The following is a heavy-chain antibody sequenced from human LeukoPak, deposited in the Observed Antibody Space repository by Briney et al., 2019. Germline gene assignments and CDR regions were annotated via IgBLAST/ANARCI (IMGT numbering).Heavy chain of an antibody. J-gene: IGHJ4*02. V-gene: IGHV1-18*01. Sequence: ASVKVSCKASGYTFTSYGISWVRQAPGQGLEWMGWISAYNGNTNYAQKLQGRVTMTEDTSTDTAYMELSSLRSEDTAVYYCATVRGSSWYYFDYWSQGTLVTVSS. CDR3: ATVRGSSWYYFDY. CDR2: ISAYNGNT. CDR1: GYTFTSYG. D-gene: IGHD6-13*01.